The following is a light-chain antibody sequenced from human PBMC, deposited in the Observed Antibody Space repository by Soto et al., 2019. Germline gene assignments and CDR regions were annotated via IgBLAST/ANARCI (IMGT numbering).Light chain of an antibody. CDR2: EGS. CDR1: SSDVGNYNL. V-gene: IGLV2-23*01. CDR3: CSYAGSDTWV. Sequence: QSALTQPASVSGSPGQSITISCIGTSSDVGNYNLVSWYQQYPGKAPKLMIYEGSKRPSGVSNRFSGSKSGNTASLTISGLQPEDEADYYCCSYAGSDTWVFGGGTKLTVL. J-gene: IGLJ3*02.